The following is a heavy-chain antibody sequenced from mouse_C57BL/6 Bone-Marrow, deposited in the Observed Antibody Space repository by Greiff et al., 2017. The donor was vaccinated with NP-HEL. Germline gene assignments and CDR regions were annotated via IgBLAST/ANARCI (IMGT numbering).Heavy chain of an antibody. V-gene: IGHV1-81*01. CDR2: IYPRSGNT. D-gene: IGHD1-1*01. CDR1: GYTFTSYG. J-gene: IGHJ2*01. CDR3: ARPGYYGSIFDY. Sequence: VQLQQSGAELARPGASVKLSCKASGYTFTSYGISWVKQRTGQGLEWIGEIYPRSGNTYYNEKFKGKDTLTADKSSSTAYMELRSLTSEDSAVYFCARPGYYGSIFDYWGQGTTLTVSS.